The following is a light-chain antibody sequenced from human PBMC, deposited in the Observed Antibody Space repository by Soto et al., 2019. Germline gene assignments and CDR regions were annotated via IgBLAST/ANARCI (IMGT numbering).Light chain of an antibody. Sequence: DIQMTQSHSTLSASVGDRVTLTCLASQSISSALAWYQQKPGKAPKLLIYKASSLESGVPSRFSGSGSGTEFTLTISSLQPDDFATYYCQQYYSYPRTFGQGTKVDIK. CDR3: QQYYSYPRT. J-gene: IGKJ1*01. CDR1: QSISSA. CDR2: KAS. V-gene: IGKV1-5*03.